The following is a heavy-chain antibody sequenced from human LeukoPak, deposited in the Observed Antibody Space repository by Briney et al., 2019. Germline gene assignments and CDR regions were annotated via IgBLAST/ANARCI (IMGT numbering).Heavy chain of an antibody. J-gene: IGHJ4*02. V-gene: IGHV3-30*04. CDR2: ISNDGSYI. Sequence: PGRSLRLSCADSGFTFSIYTVHWFRQAPGSGLEWVAVISNDGSYINYIDSVRGRFTISRDNSRSTLYLQMDSLRAEDTAVYFCARERASCYFDYWGQGTLVTVSS. CDR3: ARERASCYFDY. CDR1: GFTFSIYT. D-gene: IGHD2-2*01.